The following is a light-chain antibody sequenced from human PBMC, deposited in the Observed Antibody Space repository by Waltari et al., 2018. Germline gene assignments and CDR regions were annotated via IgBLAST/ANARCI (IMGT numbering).Light chain of an antibody. V-gene: IGKV1-9*01. CDR1: QGIATY. CDR3: QQLNNYPPT. CDR2: AAS. Sequence: DIQLTQSPSFLSASVGDRVTITCRASQGIATYLAWSQQRPGKAPELLIYAASTLQSGVPSRFTGSGSGTEFTLTISSLQPEDFATYYCQQLNNYPPTFGGGTKVEIK. J-gene: IGKJ4*01.